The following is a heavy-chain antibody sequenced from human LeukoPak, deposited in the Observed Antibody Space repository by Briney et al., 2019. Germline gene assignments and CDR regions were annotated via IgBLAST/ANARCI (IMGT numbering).Heavy chain of an antibody. Sequence: ASVKVSCKASGGTFSNYAISWVRQAPGQGLEWMGWINPNSGGTNYAQKLQGRVTMTTDTSTTTVYMELRSLRSDDTAVYYCARVGHRDEDHFDYWGQGTLVTVSS. J-gene: IGHJ4*02. CDR1: GGTFSNYA. CDR3: ARVGHRDEDHFDY. CDR2: INPNSGGT. D-gene: IGHD5-24*01. V-gene: IGHV1-18*01.